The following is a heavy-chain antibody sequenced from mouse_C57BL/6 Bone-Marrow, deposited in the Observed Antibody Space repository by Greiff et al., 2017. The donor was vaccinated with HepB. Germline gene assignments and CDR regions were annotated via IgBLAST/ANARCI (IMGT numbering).Heavy chain of an antibody. CDR1: GFSLTSYG. CDR2: IWSGGST. J-gene: IGHJ4*01. CDR3: ARNHITTVVAPYAMDY. Sequence: VKLMESGPGLVQPSQSLSITCTVSGFSLTSYGVHWVRQSPGKGLEWLGVIWSGGSTDYNAAFISRLSISKDNSKSQVFFKMNSLQAGDTAIYYCARNHITTVVAPYAMDYWGQGTSVTVSS. V-gene: IGHV2-2*01. D-gene: IGHD1-1*01.